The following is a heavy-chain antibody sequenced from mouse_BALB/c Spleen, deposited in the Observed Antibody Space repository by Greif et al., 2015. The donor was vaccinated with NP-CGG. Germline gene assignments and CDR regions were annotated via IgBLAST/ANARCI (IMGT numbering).Heavy chain of an antibody. D-gene: IGHD2-10*01. J-gene: IGHJ3*01. CDR3: ARAAYYGNYGFAY. CDR2: ISDGGSYT. V-gene: IGHV5-4*02. CDR1: GFTFSDYY. Sequence: EVKLVESGGGLVKPGGSLKLSCAASGFTFSDYYMYWVRQTPEKRLEWVATISDGGSYTYYPDSVKGRFTISRDNAKNNRYLQMSSLKSEDTAMYYCARAAYYGNYGFAYWGQGTLATVSA.